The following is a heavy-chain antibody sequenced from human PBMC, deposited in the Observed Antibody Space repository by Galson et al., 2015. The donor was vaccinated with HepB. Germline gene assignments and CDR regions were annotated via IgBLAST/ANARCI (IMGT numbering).Heavy chain of an antibody. CDR3: ARVGDGFNLDF. Sequence: SLRLSCAASGLTFSPYSLNWVRQAPGKGLEWVSSMSSSGSHVFYADSVRGRFTISRDNSENSVFLQMDSLRVEDTAVYFCARVGDGFNLDFWGQGILVTVSS. J-gene: IGHJ4*02. V-gene: IGHV3-21*01. CDR2: MSSSGSHV. CDR1: GLTFSPYS. D-gene: IGHD5-24*01.